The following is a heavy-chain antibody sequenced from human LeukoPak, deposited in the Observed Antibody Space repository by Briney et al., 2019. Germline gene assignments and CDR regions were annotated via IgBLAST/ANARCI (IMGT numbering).Heavy chain of an antibody. D-gene: IGHD2-2*01. V-gene: IGHV3-30*03. CDR1: GFTFSSYG. J-gene: IGHJ4*02. Sequence: GGSLRLSCAASGFTFSSYGMHWVRQAPGKGLEWVAVISYDGSNKYYADSEKGRFTISRDSSKNTLYLQMNSLRAEDTAVYYCAYASGDYWGQGTLVTVSS. CDR3: AYASGDY. CDR2: ISYDGSNK.